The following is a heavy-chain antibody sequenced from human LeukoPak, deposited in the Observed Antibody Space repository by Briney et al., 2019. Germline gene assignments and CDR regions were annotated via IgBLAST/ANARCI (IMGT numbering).Heavy chain of an antibody. J-gene: IGHJ5*02. V-gene: IGHV3-48*03. CDR1: GFTFSSYE. CDR2: ISSSGGSI. D-gene: IGHD6-19*01. CDR3: AREGSSGWYLRWFDP. Sequence: GGSLRLSCAASGFTFSSYEMNLVRQAPGKGLEWVSYISSSGGSIYYADSVKGRFTISRDNAKNSLYLQMNSLRAEDTAVYYCAREGSSGWYLRWFDPWGQGTLVTVSS.